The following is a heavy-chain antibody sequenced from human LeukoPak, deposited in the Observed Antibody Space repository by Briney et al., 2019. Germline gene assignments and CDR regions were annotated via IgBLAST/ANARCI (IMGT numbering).Heavy chain of an antibody. V-gene: IGHV4-39*01. CDR2: IFYSGNT. D-gene: IGHD1-1*01. Sequence: SETLSLTCTVSGGSISSSSYYCGWIRQPPGKGLELIGSIFYSGNTYYNPARKIRVTISVHTSKNQFSPKLSSVTAADTAVYYCARLSLDGVAYWGQGTLVTVSS. CDR3: ARLSLDGVAY. CDR1: GGSISSSSYY. J-gene: IGHJ4*02.